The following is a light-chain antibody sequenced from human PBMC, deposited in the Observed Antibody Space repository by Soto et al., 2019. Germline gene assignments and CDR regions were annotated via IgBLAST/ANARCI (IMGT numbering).Light chain of an antibody. J-gene: IGKJ1*01. CDR1: QSVSSN. Sequence: EIVMTQSPATLSVSPGERATLSCRASQSVSSNLAWYQQKPGQAPRLLIYGASTRATGIPARFSGSGSGTEFTLTISSLQSEDCAVYYCQQYKNWPPMAFGQGNKVEI. CDR2: GAS. CDR3: QQYKNWPPMA. V-gene: IGKV3-15*01.